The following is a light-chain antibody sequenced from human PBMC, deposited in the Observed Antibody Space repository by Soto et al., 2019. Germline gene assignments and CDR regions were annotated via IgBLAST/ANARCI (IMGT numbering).Light chain of an antibody. J-gene: IGKJ3*01. CDR2: QAS. Sequence: DIQMTQSPSTLSASVGDRVTITCRASRSISSWLAWYQQKPGKAPKLLIYQASSLEGGVPSRFSGSGSGTEFTLTISSLQPDDFATYYCQQSGGPFGPGTKVDIK. CDR1: RSISSW. CDR3: QQSGGP. V-gene: IGKV1-5*03.